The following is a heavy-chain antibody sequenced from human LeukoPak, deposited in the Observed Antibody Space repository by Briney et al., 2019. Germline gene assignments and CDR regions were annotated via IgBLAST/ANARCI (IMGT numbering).Heavy chain of an antibody. J-gene: IGHJ4*02. Sequence: GGSLRLSCAASGFSFSGFAMNWVRQAPGKGLEWVSGISGSGTNTNYGHSVKGRFTVSRDNSKDTLYLQMNSLGAEDTAIYYCARDPVGGIGHYIGRSFFDYWGQGTLVTVSS. CDR1: GFSFSGFA. V-gene: IGHV3-23*01. CDR3: ARDPVGGIGHYIGRSFFDY. D-gene: IGHD3-22*01. CDR2: ISGSGTNT.